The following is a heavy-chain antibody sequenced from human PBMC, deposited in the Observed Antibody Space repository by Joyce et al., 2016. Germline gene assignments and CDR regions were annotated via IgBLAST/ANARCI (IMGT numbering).Heavy chain of an antibody. CDR2: IYTDNGKA. CDR3: ARAGLASDY. J-gene: IGHJ4*02. Sequence: QVQLVQSGAEVKKPGASVKISCKASGYTFTTYAVPWVRQAPGQRPKGMGWIYTDNGKAKYSQNFQDRVTITRDTFASTTYMELSSLTYEDTAVYYCARAGLASDYWGQGTLVTVSS. D-gene: IGHD3-3*02. V-gene: IGHV1-3*04. CDR1: GYTFTTYA.